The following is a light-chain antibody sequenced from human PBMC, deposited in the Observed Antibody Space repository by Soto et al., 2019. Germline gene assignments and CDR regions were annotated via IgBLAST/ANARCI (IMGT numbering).Light chain of an antibody. CDR2: FGS. CDR3: MQALQTPRT. V-gene: IGKV2-28*01. Sequence: EIVITHSPATVPVTHIYAASTSCRACQSLLYNNTYNYLDWYVQKPGQSPQLLIYFGSNRAPGVPDRFSGSGSGTDFTLKINRVEAEDVGTYYCMQALQTPRTFGQGTKVDIK. CDR1: QSLLYNNTYNY. J-gene: IGKJ1*01.